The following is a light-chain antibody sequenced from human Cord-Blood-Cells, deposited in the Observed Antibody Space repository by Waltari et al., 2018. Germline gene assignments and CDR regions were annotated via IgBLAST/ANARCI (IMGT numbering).Light chain of an antibody. CDR2: DVS. CDR3: SSYTSSSTYV. V-gene: IGLV2-14*03. Sequence: QSALTQPASVSGSPGKSITISCTGTRSDVGGSNYVSWYQQHPGKAPKLMIYDVSNRPSGVSNRFSGSKSGNTASLTISGLQAEDEADYYCSSYTSSSTYVFGTGTKVTVL. CDR1: RSDVGGSNY. J-gene: IGLJ1*01.